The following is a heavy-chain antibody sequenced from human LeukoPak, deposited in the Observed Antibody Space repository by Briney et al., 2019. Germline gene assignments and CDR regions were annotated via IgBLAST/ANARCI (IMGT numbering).Heavy chain of an antibody. CDR3: ARGGYYDSSGYLDALDI. J-gene: IGHJ3*02. Sequence: SVKVSCKASGGTFSSYTISWVRQAPGQGLEWMGRIIPILGIANYAQKFQGRVTITADKSTSTAYMELSRLRSEDTAVYYCARGGYYDSSGYLDALDIWGQGTMVTVSS. V-gene: IGHV1-69*02. D-gene: IGHD3-22*01. CDR2: IIPILGIA. CDR1: GGTFSSYT.